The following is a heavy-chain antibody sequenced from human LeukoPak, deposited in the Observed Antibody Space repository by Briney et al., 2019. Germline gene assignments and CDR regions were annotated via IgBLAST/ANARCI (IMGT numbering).Heavy chain of an antibody. D-gene: IGHD1-26*01. CDR1: GYTFTGYY. CDR2: INPYSGGT. V-gene: IGHV1-2*02. CDR3: ARDPVGASGY. Sequence: ASVRVSDTAFGYTFTGYYMHWVGEAPGQGGGGMGGINPYSGGTKYAQIFQGRVSITRDTAISTAYMEVSRRRFEDRAVYYCARDPVGASGYWGQGPLVTVSS. J-gene: IGHJ4*02.